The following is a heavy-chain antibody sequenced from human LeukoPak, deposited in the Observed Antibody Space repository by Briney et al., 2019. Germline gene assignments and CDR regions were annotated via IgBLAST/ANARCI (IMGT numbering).Heavy chain of an antibody. J-gene: IGHJ5*02. Sequence: PSETLSLTCAVSGYSISGGYYWGWIRQPPGKGLEWIGSIYHSGSTYYNPSLKSRVTISVDTSKNQLSLKLSSVTAADTAVYYCASTSGSYYDWFDPWGQGTLVTVSS. CDR3: ASTSGSYYDWFDP. CDR1: GYSISGGYY. CDR2: IYHSGST. V-gene: IGHV4-38-2*01. D-gene: IGHD1-26*01.